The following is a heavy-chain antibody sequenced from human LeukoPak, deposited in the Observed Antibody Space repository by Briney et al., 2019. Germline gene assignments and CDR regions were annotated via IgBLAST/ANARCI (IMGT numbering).Heavy chain of an antibody. CDR2: INPKTGGP. Sequence: ASVKVSCKASGYTFIDYYIHWVRQAPGLGLERMGWINPKTGGPKYAQKFQGRLTMTRDTSINTVYMELTRLTSDDTAVYYCARNQMAKNWFDPWGRGTLITVSS. CDR1: GYTFIDYY. J-gene: IGHJ5*02. V-gene: IGHV1-2*02. CDR3: ARNQMAKNWFDP. D-gene: IGHD2-8*01.